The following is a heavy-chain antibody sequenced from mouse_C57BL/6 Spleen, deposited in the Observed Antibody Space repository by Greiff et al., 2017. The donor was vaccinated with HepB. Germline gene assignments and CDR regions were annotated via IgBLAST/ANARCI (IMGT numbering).Heavy chain of an antibody. CDR1: GFTFSSYA. V-gene: IGHV5-4*01. D-gene: IGHD2-4*01. J-gene: IGHJ4*01. CDR2: ISDGGSYT. Sequence: EVMLVESGGGLVKPGGSLKLSCAASGFTFSSYAMSWVRQTPEKRLEWVATISDGGSYTYYPDNVKGRFTISRDNAKNNLYLQMSHLKSEDTAMYYCARDGLRQDYAMDYWGQGTSVTVSS. CDR3: ARDGLRQDYAMDY.